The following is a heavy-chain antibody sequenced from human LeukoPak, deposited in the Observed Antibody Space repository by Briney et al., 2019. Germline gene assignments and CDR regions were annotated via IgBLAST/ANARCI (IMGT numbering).Heavy chain of an antibody. Sequence: SGTLSLTCAVSGGSISSSNWWSWVRQPPGKGLEWIGYIYHSGSTYYNPSLKSRVTISVDRSKNQFSLKLSSVTAADTAVYYCARDGYCSSTSCPHDAFDIWGQGTMVTVSS. CDR2: IYHSGST. J-gene: IGHJ3*02. CDR1: GGSISSSNW. D-gene: IGHD2-2*03. V-gene: IGHV4-4*02. CDR3: ARDGYCSSTSCPHDAFDI.